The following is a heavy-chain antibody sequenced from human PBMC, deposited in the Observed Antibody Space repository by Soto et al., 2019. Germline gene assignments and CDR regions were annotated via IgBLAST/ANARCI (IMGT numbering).Heavy chain of an antibody. J-gene: IGHJ4*02. CDR1: GFTFSTYA. V-gene: IGHV3-23*01. D-gene: IGHD4-17*01. CDR2: ISGSGGGT. CDR3: ARRTEYGDPRNSDFDY. Sequence: GGSLRLSCAASGFTFSTYAMTWVRQAPGKGLEWVSAISGSGGGTYYADSVKGRFTISRDNSKNTLYLQMNSLRAEDTAVYYCARRTEYGDPRNSDFDYSGQGPLVTVSS.